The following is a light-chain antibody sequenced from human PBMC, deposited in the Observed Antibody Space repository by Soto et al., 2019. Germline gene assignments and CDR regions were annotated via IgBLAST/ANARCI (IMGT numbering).Light chain of an antibody. CDR3: QNSDSAPIT. J-gene: IGKJ5*01. V-gene: IGKV1-27*01. CDR2: AAS. Sequence: DIQMNQSPSSHAACVGNRVSISCRASQGITNHLAWYQQKPGKAPKVLIYAASTLQPGVPSRFSVTVSGPDGTISFNSLKPDDGPTYDGQNSDSAPITFGQGTRLEIK. CDR1: QGITNH.